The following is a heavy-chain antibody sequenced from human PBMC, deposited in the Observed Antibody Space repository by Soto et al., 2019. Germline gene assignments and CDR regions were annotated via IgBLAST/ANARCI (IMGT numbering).Heavy chain of an antibody. CDR3: ARDVSHDLWTGCNTHPYYFDD. V-gene: IGHV3-30*04. J-gene: IGHJ4*02. D-gene: IGHD3-3*01. CDR2: ISADGSNT. CDR1: GFIFSRHT. Sequence: QVQLVESGGVVVQPARSLRLSCAASGFIFSRHTMHWVRQAPGKGLEWVAAISADGSNTYYADSVKGHFTIYRHNSKNTPYMQMNRLRSGHTAVHNCARDVSHDLWTGCNTHPYYFDDWGQGTLVTVSS.